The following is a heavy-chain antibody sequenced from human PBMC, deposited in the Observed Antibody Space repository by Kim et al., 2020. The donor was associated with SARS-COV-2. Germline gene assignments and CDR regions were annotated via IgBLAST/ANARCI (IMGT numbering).Heavy chain of an antibody. CDR2: IYYSGST. CDR1: GGSISSTTYY. V-gene: IGHV4-39*01. CDR3: VRHGGGYYYGSGSYYFDY. D-gene: IGHD3-10*01. Sequence: SETLSLTCAVSGGSISSTTYYWGWIRQPPGKGLEWIGSIYYSGSTYYNPSLNSRVTISVDTSRNKFSLKLNSVSAADTAVYSCVRHGGGYYYGSGSYYFDYWGQGTLVTVSS. J-gene: IGHJ4*02.